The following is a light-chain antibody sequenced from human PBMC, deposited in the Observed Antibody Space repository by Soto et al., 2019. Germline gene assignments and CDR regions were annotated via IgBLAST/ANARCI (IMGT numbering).Light chain of an antibody. Sequence: QSVLTQPASLSWSPGQSITLSCTRTNSDVGSYNFVSWHQQHPGKAPKVMIFEVSKRPSGVSDRFSGSKSGNTASLTISGLQAEDEADYYCCSDAGSSTYVFGTGTKVTVL. CDR1: NSDVGSYNF. V-gene: IGLV2-23*02. CDR2: EVS. CDR3: CSDAGSSTYV. J-gene: IGLJ1*01.